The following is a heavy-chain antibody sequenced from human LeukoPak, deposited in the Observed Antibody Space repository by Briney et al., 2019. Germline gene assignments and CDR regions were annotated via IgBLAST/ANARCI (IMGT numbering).Heavy chain of an antibody. Sequence: SETLSLTCTVSGGSITGYYWNWIRQPPGKGLEWIGYIYYSGGTYYNPSLESRVTISVDTSKSQFSLKLTSVTAADTAVYYCARSRGDSTGWYTFDYWGQGTLVTVSS. CDR1: GGSITGYY. CDR2: IYYSGGT. V-gene: IGHV4-59*08. CDR3: ARSRGDSTGWYTFDY. D-gene: IGHD6-19*01. J-gene: IGHJ4*02.